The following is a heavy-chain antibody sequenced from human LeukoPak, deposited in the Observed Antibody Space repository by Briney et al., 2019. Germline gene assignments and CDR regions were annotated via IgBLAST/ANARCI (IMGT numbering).Heavy chain of an antibody. V-gene: IGHV4-39*01. CDR1: GGSISSSSYY. J-gene: IGHJ4*02. CDR2: IYYSGST. CDR3: ARLRSRGYFDY. Sequence: SETLSLTCTVSGGSISSSSYYWGWIRQPPGKGLEWIGSIYYSGSTYYNPSLKSRVTISVDTSKNQFSLKLSSVTAADTAVYYCARLRSRGYFDYWGQGTLVTVSS.